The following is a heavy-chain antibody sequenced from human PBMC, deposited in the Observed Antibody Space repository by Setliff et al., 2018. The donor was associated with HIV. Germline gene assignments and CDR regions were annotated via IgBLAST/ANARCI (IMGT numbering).Heavy chain of an antibody. D-gene: IGHD3-10*01. CDR1: GYTFTGYY. CDR3: ARGKGVGGVVITGGLDV. Sequence: WASVKVSCKASGYTFTGYYMHWVRQAPGQGLEWMGWITPNSGGTNYAQKFQGRVTMTRDTSTSTAYMELSSLTSEDTAVYYCARGKGVGGVVITGGLDVWGKGTTVTVSS. CDR2: ITPNSGGT. V-gene: IGHV1-2*02. J-gene: IGHJ6*04.